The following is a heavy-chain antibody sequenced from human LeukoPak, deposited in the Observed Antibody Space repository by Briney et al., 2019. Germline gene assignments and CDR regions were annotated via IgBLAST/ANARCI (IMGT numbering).Heavy chain of an antibody. J-gene: IGHJ4*02. D-gene: IGHD3-22*01. CDR1: GGSISSGGYS. Sequence: SSETLSLTCAVSGGSISSGGYSRSWIRQPPGKGLEWIGYIYHSGSTYYNPSLKSRVTISVDRSKNQFSLKLSSVTAADTAVYYCAREVTNYYDSSGYLDYWGQGTLVTVSS. V-gene: IGHV4-30-2*01. CDR2: IYHSGST. CDR3: AREVTNYYDSSGYLDY.